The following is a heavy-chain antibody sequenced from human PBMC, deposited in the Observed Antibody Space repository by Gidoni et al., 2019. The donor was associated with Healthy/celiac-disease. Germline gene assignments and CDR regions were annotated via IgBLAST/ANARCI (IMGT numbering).Heavy chain of an antibody. D-gene: IGHD6-13*01. CDR3: ARDNSSSSCLDY. CDR2: ISYDGSNK. V-gene: IGHV3-30*01. CDR1: GFTFSSYA. J-gene: IGHJ4*02. Sequence: QVQLVESGGGVVQPGRSLRLSWAASGFTFSSYAMHWVRQAPGKGLEWVAVISYDGSNKYYADSVKGRFTISRDNSKNTLYLQMNSLRAEDTAVYYCARDNSSSSCLDYWGQGTLVTVSS.